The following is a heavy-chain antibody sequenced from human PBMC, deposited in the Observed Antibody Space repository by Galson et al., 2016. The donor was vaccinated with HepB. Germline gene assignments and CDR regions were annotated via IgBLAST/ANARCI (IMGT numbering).Heavy chain of an antibody. V-gene: IGHV3-7*01. CDR3: GRVPGSYYIDY. Sequence: LRLSCAASGFAYSDFWMTWVRQAPGKGLEWVAYINQGGSETYYVDSVKGRFSISRDNSKNSLFLQMNSLRAEDAAVYYCGRVPGSYYIDYWGRGTLIAVSS. D-gene: IGHD6-13*01. CDR2: INQGGSET. CDR1: GFAYSDFW. J-gene: IGHJ4*02.